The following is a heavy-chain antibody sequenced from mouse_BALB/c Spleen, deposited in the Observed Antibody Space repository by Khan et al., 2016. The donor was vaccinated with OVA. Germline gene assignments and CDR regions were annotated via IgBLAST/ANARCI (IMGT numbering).Heavy chain of an antibody. CDR2: INPSNGYT. D-gene: IGHD2-14*01. CDR1: GYTFTSYT. CDR3: VRDGAYHRNDGWFAY. Sequence: QVHLQQSGAELARPGASVKMSCKASGYTFTSYTIHWIKERPGQGLEWIGYINPSNGYTNYNQKFKDKATLTTDKSSTTAYLQLSSLTSDDSAVYNCVRDGAYHRNDGWFAYWGQGTLVTVSA. V-gene: IGHV1-4*01. J-gene: IGHJ3*01.